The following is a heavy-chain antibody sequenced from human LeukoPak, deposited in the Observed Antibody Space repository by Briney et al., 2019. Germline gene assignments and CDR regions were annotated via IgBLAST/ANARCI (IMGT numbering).Heavy chain of an antibody. V-gene: IGHV1-46*01. Sequence: ASVKVSCKASGYTFTGYYMHWVRQAPGQGLEWMGIINPSGGSTSYAQKFQGRVTMTRDMSTSTVYMELSSLRSEDTAVYYCARDRSGSYYFSRFYYMDVWGKGTTVTVSS. CDR1: GYTFTGYY. CDR3: ARDRSGSYYFSRFYYMDV. CDR2: INPSGGST. D-gene: IGHD1-26*01. J-gene: IGHJ6*03.